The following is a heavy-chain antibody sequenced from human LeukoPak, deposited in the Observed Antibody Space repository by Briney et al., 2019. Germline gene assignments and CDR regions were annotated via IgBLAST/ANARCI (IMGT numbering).Heavy chain of an antibody. V-gene: IGHV3-9*01. Sequence: PGRSLRLSCAASGFTFDDYAMHWVRQAPGKGLEWVSGISWNSGSIGYADSVKGRFTISRDNAKNSLYLQMNSLRAEDTAVYYCAKDWGSGWYGKFDYWGQGTLVTVSS. CDR2: ISWNSGSI. J-gene: IGHJ4*02. CDR1: GFTFDDYA. D-gene: IGHD6-19*01. CDR3: AKDWGSGWYGKFDY.